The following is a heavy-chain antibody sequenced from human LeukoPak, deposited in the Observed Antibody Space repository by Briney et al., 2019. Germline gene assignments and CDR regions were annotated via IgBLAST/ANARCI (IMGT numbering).Heavy chain of an antibody. D-gene: IGHD3-10*01. Sequence: GGSLRLSCAASGFTSSSNAMSWVRQAPGKGLEWVSVITANGGRTYYADSVKGRFTISRDNSKNTLSLQMNSLRADDTAVYYCAKDAVAPGSGGDYFDYWGQGTLVTVSS. V-gene: IGHV3-23*01. CDR1: GFTSSSNA. J-gene: IGHJ4*02. CDR2: ITANGGRT. CDR3: AKDAVAPGSGGDYFDY.